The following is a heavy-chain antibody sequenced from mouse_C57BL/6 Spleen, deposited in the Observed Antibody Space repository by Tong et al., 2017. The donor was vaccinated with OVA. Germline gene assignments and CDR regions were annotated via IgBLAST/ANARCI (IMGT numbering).Heavy chain of an antibody. J-gene: IGHJ1*03. V-gene: IGHV10-3*01. CDR1: GFTFNTYA. Sequence: EVQLQESGGGLVQPKGSLKLSCAASGFTFNTYAMHWVRQAPGKGLEWVARIRSESSNYATYYADSVKDRFTISRDDSQSMLYLQMNNLKTEDTAMYYCVRGGDLYGYFDVWGTGTTVTVSS. CDR2: IRSESSNYAT. CDR3: VRGGDLYGYFDV.